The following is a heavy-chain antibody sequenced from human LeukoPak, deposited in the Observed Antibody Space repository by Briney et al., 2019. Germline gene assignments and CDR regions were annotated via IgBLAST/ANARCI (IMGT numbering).Heavy chain of an antibody. CDR1: GFTFSSYW. D-gene: IGHD6-13*01. CDR3: ARATAMIAAGSFDL. CDR2: IKQDGSEK. V-gene: IGHV3-7*01. Sequence: GGSLRLSCAASGFTFSSYWMSRVRQAPGKGLEWVANIKQDGSEKYYVDSVKGRFTISRDNAKNSLYLQMNSLRAEDTAVYYCARATAMIAAGSFDLWGRGTLVTVSS. J-gene: IGHJ2*01.